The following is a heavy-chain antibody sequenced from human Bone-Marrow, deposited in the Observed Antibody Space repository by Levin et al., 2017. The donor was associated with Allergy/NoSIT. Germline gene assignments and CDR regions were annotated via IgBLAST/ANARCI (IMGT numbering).Heavy chain of an antibody. CDR2: INDDGGNP. CDR1: GFSLRNVR. J-gene: IGHJ4*02. D-gene: IGHD3-10*01. CDR3: VRGGVETG. Sequence: GESLKISCATSGFSLRNVRMHGGRRGSGKRLMWVSRINDDGGNPSYADSVKGRFTVSRDNAENTLFLEMNSLRVEDTGLYYCVRGGVETGWGQGTQVTVSS. V-gene: IGHV3-74*01.